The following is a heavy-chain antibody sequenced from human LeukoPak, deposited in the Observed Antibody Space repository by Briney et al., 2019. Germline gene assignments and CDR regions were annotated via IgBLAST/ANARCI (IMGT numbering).Heavy chain of an antibody. Sequence: ASLKVSCKASGYTLTDYYIQWVRQAPGQGREWMGWMNPNSGGTNYAHKFQGRVTMTRDTSISTAYMELSRLRSDDTAVYYCARVGDYDILTGPLDYWGQGTLVTVSS. CDR2: MNPNSGGT. D-gene: IGHD3-9*01. CDR1: GYTLTDYY. V-gene: IGHV1-2*02. CDR3: ARVGDYDILTGPLDY. J-gene: IGHJ4*02.